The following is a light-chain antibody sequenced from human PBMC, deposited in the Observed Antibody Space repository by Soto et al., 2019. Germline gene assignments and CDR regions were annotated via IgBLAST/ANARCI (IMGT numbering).Light chain of an antibody. CDR3: QQYGSSPIT. V-gene: IGKV3-20*01. Sequence: EIVLTQSPGTLSVSPGERATLSCRASQSVSRDLAWYQQKSGQAPRLLIYDASNRATGIPDRLSGSGSGTDFTLTISRLEPEDFAVYYCQQYGSSPITFGQGTRLEIK. CDR1: QSVSRD. CDR2: DAS. J-gene: IGKJ5*01.